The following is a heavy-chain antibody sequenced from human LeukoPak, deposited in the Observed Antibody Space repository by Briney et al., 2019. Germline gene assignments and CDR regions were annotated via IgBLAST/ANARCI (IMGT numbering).Heavy chain of an antibody. CDR3: ARAPHYYDSSGYYRYFDY. CDR2: INHSGST. V-gene: IGHV4-34*01. J-gene: IGHJ4*02. CDR1: GGSTRSDY. D-gene: IGHD3-22*01. Sequence: KPSETLSLTCTVSGGSTRSDYWSWIRQPPGKGLEWIGEINHSGSTNYNPSLKSRVTISVDTSKNQFSLKLSSVTAADTAVYYCARAPHYYDSSGYYRYFDYWGQGTLVTVSS.